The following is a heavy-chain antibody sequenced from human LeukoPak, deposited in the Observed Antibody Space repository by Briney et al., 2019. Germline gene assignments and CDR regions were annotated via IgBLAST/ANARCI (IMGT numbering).Heavy chain of an antibody. CDR3: ARGYCSSTSCYPSDY. CDR2: INHSGST. V-gene: IGHV4-34*01. Sequence: SETLSLTCAVYGGSFSGYYWSWIRQPPGKGLEWIGEINHSGSTNYNPSLKSRVTISVGTSKNQFSLKLSSVTAADTAVYYCARGYCSSTSCYPSDYWGQGTLVTVSS. J-gene: IGHJ4*02. CDR1: GGSFSGYY. D-gene: IGHD2-2*01.